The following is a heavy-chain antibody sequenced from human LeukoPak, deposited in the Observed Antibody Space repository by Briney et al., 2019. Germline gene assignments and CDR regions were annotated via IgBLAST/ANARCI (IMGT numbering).Heavy chain of an antibody. V-gene: IGHV3-23*01. CDR3: AANSGSYYGDDY. J-gene: IGHJ4*02. Sequence: PGGSLRLSCAASGFTFINYAMSWVRQAPGKGLEWVSGISGGGGSTYYADAVKGRFTISRDNSKNTLYLQMNSLRAEDAAVYYCAANSGSYYGDDYWGQGTLVTVSS. D-gene: IGHD1-26*01. CDR2: ISGGGGST. CDR1: GFTFINYA.